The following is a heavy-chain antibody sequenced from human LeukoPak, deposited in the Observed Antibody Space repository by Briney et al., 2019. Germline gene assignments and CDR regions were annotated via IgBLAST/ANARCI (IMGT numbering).Heavy chain of an antibody. D-gene: IGHD3-10*01. V-gene: IGHV4-59*01. CDR2: MPHSGSA. J-gene: IGHJ4*02. CDR1: GGSLSIYF. Sequence: SETLSLTCTVSGGSLSIYFWSWVRQSPGKGLEWIGCMPHSGSANSNPSLKSRVTISMDTSKNQFSLKMSSVTAADTAVYYCARSVLWFGDLAYWGQGILVTVSS. CDR3: ARSVLWFGDLAY.